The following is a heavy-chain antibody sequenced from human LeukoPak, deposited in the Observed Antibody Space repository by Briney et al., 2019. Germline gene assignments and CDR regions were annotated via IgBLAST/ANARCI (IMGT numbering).Heavy chain of an antibody. CDR1: GYTFTSYG. CDR2: ISAYNGNT. V-gene: IGHV1-18*01. CDR3: ARAEYISSGWYFDL. J-gene: IGHJ2*01. D-gene: IGHD6-6*01. Sequence: ASVKVSCKASGYTFTSYGISWVRQAPGQGLEWMGWISAYNGNTNYAQKLQGRVTMTTDTSTSAAYMELRSLRSDDTAVYYCARAEYISSGWYFDLWGRGTLVTVSS.